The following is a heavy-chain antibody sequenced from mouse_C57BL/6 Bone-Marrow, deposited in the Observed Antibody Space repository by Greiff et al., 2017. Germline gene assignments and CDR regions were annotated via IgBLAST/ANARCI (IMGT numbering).Heavy chain of an antibody. CDR2: ISSGGSYT. Sequence: EVQGVESGGDLVKPGGSLKLSCAASGFTFSSYGMSWVRQTPDKRLEWVATISSGGSYTYYPDSVKGRFTISRDNAKNTLYLQMSSLKSEDTAMYYCARQPHYYYYFDYWGQGTTLTVSS. CDR1: GFTFSSYG. J-gene: IGHJ2*01. D-gene: IGHD1-2*01. V-gene: IGHV5-6*01. CDR3: ARQPHYYYYFDY.